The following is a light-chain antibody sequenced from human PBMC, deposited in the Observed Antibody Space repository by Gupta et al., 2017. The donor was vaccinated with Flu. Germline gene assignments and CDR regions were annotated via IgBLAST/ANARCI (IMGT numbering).Light chain of an antibody. CDR1: QSCLYSSDNKNY. CDR2: WAS. Sequence: SLGERATINCKSSQSCLYSSDNKNYLAGYQQKPGQPPKLLIYWASTRQSGVPDRFSGSGSDTDFTLTISSLQAEDVAVYYCQQYYKTPVAFGQGTKLEIK. CDR3: QQYYKTPVA. J-gene: IGKJ2*01. V-gene: IGKV4-1*01.